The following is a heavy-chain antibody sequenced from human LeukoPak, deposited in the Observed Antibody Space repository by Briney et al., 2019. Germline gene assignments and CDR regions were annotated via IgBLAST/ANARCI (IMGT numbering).Heavy chain of an antibody. V-gene: IGHV5-51*01. CDR2: IYPGDSDT. J-gene: IGHJ4*02. Sequence: GESLKISCKGSGYSFTSYWIGWVRQMPGKGLEWMGIIYPGDSDTRYSPSFQGQVTISADKSISTAYLQWSSLEASDTAMYYCARHLSHYDFWSGYYIGDGYYFDYWGQGTLVTVSS. CDR1: GYSFTSYW. CDR3: ARHLSHYDFWSGYYIGDGYYFDY. D-gene: IGHD3-3*01.